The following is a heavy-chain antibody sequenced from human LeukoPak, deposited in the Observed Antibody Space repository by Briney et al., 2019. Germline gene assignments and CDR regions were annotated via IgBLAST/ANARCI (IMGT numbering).Heavy chain of an antibody. CDR2: IYPGDSDT. Sequence: GESLKISCKVSGYSFTSYWIGWVRQMPGKGLEWMGIIYPGDSDTRCSPSFQGQVTLSADKSINTAYLQWNNLKASDTAMYYCARHRSTGTAEYWGQGTLVTVSS. D-gene: IGHD1-26*01. CDR1: GYSFTSYW. V-gene: IGHV5-51*01. CDR3: ARHRSTGTAEY. J-gene: IGHJ4*02.